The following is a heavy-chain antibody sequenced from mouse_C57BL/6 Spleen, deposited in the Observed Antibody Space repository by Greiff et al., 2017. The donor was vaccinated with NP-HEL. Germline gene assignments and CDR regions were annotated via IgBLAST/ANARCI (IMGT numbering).Heavy chain of an antibody. J-gene: IGHJ4*01. CDR2: IDPNSGGT. V-gene: IGHV1-72*01. Sequence: QSCKASGYTFTSYWMHWVKQRPGRGLEWIGRIDPNSGGTKYNEKFKSKATLTVDKPSSTAYMQLSSLTSEDSAVYYCARSVYSYYYAMDYWGQGTSVTVSS. CDR3: ARSVYSYYYAMDY. D-gene: IGHD1-1*01. CDR1: GYTFTSYW.